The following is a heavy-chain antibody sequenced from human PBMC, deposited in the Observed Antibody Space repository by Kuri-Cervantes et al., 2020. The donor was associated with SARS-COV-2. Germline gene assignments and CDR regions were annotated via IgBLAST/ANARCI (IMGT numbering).Heavy chain of an antibody. J-gene: IGHJ5*02. CDR2: IIPIFGTA. CDR3: ARRYSGSYGSYWFDP. V-gene: IGHV1-69*06. D-gene: IGHD1-26*01. CDR1: GGTFSSYA. Sequence: SVKVSCKASGGTFSSYAISWVRQAPGQGLEWMGGIIPIFGTANYAQKFQGRVTITADKSTSTAYMELSSLRSDDTAVYYCARRYSGSYGSYWFDPWGQGTLVTVSS.